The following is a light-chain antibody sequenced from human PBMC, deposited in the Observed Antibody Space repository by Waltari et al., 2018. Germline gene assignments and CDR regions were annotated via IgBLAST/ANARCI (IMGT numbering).Light chain of an antibody. Sequence: DIKMTPSPSSLSASVGDRVTITCRASQSISSYLNWYQQKPGQAPTLLIYAASSLQSGVPSRFSGSGSGTDFTLTSSSLQPEDFATYYCQQSYSTPFTFGPGTKVDIK. V-gene: IGKV1-39*01. CDR2: AAS. CDR3: QQSYSTPFT. CDR1: QSISSY. J-gene: IGKJ3*01.